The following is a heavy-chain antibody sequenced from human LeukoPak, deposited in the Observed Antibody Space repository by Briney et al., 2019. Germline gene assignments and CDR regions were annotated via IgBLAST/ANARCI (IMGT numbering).Heavy chain of an antibody. Sequence: SETLSLTCAVYGGSFSGYYWSWIRQPPGKGLEWIGEINHSGSTNYNPSLKSRVTISVDTSKNQFSLKLSSVTAADTAVYYCARRRGYCSSTSCYYYFDYWGQGTLVTVSS. CDR1: GGSFSGYY. CDR2: INHSGST. CDR3: ARRRGYCSSTSCYYYFDY. V-gene: IGHV4-34*01. D-gene: IGHD2-2*01. J-gene: IGHJ4*02.